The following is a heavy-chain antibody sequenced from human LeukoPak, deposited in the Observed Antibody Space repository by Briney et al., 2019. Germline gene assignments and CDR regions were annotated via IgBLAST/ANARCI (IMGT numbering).Heavy chain of an antibody. J-gene: IGHJ4*02. V-gene: IGHV4-39*01. D-gene: IGHD3-10*01. CDR3: ARHAVSGTYWPPFDY. CDR1: VDSISSSFY. Sequence: SETLSLTCTVSVDSISSSFYWGWIRQTPGKGLEWVGSMYYSGTPCYNRSFESRDTISVSPAKNQYSLRLTSVTAADTAIYHCARHAVSGTYWPPFDYWGQGSLVTVSS. CDR2: MYYSGTP.